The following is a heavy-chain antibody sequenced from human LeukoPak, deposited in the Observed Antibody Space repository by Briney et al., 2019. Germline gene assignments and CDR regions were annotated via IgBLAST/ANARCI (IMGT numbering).Heavy chain of an antibody. V-gene: IGHV3-43*01. CDR3: VKDRGGYTGFDY. CDR2: ISWDRSDI. Sequence: GGSLRLSCAASGFAFGNYMMHWVRQAPGKGLEWVSHISWDRSDIHYAGSIRGRFTVSRDNSKNSLYLQMNSLRTEDTALYYCVKDRGGYTGFDYWGQGTLVTVSS. J-gene: IGHJ4*02. CDR1: GFAFGNYM. D-gene: IGHD5-12*01.